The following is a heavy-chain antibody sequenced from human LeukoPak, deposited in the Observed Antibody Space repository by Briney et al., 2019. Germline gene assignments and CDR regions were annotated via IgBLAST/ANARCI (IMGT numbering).Heavy chain of an antibody. V-gene: IGHV4-31*03. D-gene: IGHD6-13*01. Sequence: PSETLSLTCTVSGGSISSGGYYWSWIRQHPGKGLEWIGYIYYSGSTYYNPSLKSRVTISVDTSKNQFSLKLSSVTAAETVVYYCARGPIAAAATGGFDPWGQGTLVTVSS. CDR1: GGSISSGGYY. CDR3: ARGPIAAAATGGFDP. CDR2: IYYSGST. J-gene: IGHJ5*02.